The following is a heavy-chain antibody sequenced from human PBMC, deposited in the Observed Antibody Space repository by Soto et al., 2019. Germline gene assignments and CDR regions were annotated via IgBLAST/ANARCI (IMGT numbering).Heavy chain of an antibody. Sequence: EVQLVESGGGLIQPGGSLRLSCAVSGFSVSSNYMSWVRQAPGKGLEWVSVIYSAGSTYYADSVKGRFTISRDNSKDTLYRQMNSLRAEDTAVYYCAREGEAKGLCLDYWGQGTLVTVSS. CDR2: IYSAGST. CDR3: AREGEAKGLCLDY. J-gene: IGHJ4*02. V-gene: IGHV3-53*01. CDR1: GFSVSSNY. D-gene: IGHD3-16*01.